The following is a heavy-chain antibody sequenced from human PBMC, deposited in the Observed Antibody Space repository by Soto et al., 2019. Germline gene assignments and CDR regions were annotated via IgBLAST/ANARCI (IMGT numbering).Heavy chain of an antibody. CDR2: IYYSGST. CDR1: GGSISSSSYY. V-gene: IGHV4-39*01. Sequence: SETLSLTCTVSGGSISSSSYYWGWIRQPPGKGLEWIGSIYYSGSTYYNPSLKSRVTISVDTSKNQFSLKLSSVTAADTAVYYCARQFPLANFAETDWFDPWGQGTLVTVSS. J-gene: IGHJ5*02. CDR3: ARQFPLANFAETDWFDP.